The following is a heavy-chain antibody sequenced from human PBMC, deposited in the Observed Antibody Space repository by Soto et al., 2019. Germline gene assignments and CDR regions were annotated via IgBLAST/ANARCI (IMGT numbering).Heavy chain of an antibody. D-gene: IGHD1-26*01. CDR1: GYTFTGPY. Sequence: GASVKVSCRASGYTFTGPYIHWVRQAPEQGPEWMGEIGPESGATRHAQKFQGRVTMTRDMSTTTVYMELNNLSPDDTAVNYCGRGRSGQIVVFYWGQGTPVTVSS. CDR3: GRGRSGQIVVFY. V-gene: IGHV1-2*02. J-gene: IGHJ4*02. CDR2: IGPESGAT.